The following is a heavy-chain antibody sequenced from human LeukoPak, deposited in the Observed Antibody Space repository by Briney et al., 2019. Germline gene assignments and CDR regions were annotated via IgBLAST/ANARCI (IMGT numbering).Heavy chain of an antibody. CDR1: GYSFTSYW. CDR2: IYPGDSDT. CDR3: ASLYCSGGSCPLYFDY. J-gene: IGHJ4*02. Sequence: GESLKISCKGSGYSFTSYWIGWVRQMPGKGLEWMGIIYPGDSDTRYSPSFQGQVTISADKSISTAYLQWSSLKASDTAMYYCASLYCSGGSCPLYFDYWGQGTLVTVSS. V-gene: IGHV5-51*01. D-gene: IGHD2-15*01.